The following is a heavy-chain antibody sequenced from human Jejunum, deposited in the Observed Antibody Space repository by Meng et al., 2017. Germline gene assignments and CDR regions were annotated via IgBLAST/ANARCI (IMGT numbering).Heavy chain of an antibody. D-gene: IGHD3-10*01. CDR3: ARDMPYSSGSFDF. V-gene: IGHV1-3*01. J-gene: IGHJ4*02. CDR2: ITAGNGNT. Sequence: QVQLVQSGAEVQKPGASVKVSCRASGFSFISYAIYWVRQAPGQSLEWMGWITAGNGNTKYSQQFQGRVTITRDTSASTAYMELSSLRFEDTAVYYCARDMPYSSGSFDFWGQGTLVTVSS. CDR1: GFSFISYA.